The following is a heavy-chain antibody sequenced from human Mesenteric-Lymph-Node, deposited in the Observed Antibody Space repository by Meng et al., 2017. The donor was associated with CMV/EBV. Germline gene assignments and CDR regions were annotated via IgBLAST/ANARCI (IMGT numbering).Heavy chain of an antibody. CDR2: INPSGSST. Sequence: ASVKVSCKASGYAFMHWVRQAPGQGFEWMGIINPSGSSTTYPQKFQGRVTMTRDASTSTVYMELSSLRSEDTAVYYCSTFGGSDLTVDYWGQGTLVTVSS. CDR3: STFGGSDLTVDY. V-gene: IGHV1-46*01. D-gene: IGHD3-3*01. CDR1: GYAF. J-gene: IGHJ4*02.